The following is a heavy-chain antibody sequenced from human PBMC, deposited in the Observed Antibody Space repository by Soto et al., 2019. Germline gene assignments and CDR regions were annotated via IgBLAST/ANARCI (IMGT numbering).Heavy chain of an antibody. Sequence: QLQLQESGSGLVKPSQTLSLTGAVSGGSISSGGYSWSWIRQPPGKGLEWIGYIYHSGSTYYNPSLTSRVNISVERSKNQFSLQLSSVTAAYTAVYYCAGVPGLWGRGTLVTFSS. CDR1: GGSISSGGYS. CDR2: IYHSGST. J-gene: IGHJ2*01. CDR3: AGVPGL. V-gene: IGHV4-30-2*01.